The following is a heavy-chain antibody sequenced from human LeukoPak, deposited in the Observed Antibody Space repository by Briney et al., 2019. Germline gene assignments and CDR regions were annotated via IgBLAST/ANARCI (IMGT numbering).Heavy chain of an antibody. CDR1: EFTFSSYS. D-gene: IGHD5-18*01. Sequence: GGSLRLSCAASEFTFSSYSINWVRQAPGKGLEWVSSISSIRSYIYYADSVKGRFTISRDNAKNSLYLQMNSLRAEDTAVYCRVRLRGGYNYALGPFDFWGQGPLVTVSS. CDR3: VRLRGGYNYALGPFDF. V-gene: IGHV3-21*01. J-gene: IGHJ4*02. CDR2: ISSIRSYI.